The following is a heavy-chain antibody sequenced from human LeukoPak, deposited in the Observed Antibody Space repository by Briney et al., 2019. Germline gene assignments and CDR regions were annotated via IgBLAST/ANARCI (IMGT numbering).Heavy chain of an antibody. CDR1: GYIFTSYG. V-gene: IGHV1-18*01. CDR3: ARDTGSPPGDY. Sequence: ASMKVSCKASGYIFTSYGITWVRQAPGQGLEWMGWISTYNGDTNYAQNLQGRVTMTTDTSTSTAYMDLRSLRSDDTAVYYCARDTGSPPGDYWGQGTLVTVSS. J-gene: IGHJ4*02. D-gene: IGHD1-26*01. CDR2: ISTYNGDT.